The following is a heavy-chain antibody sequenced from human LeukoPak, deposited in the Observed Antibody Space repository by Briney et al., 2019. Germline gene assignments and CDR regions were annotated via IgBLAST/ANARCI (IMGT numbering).Heavy chain of an antibody. CDR2: ISGSGRST. CDR1: GFTCSSYA. CDR3: AKDLGLRPYYFDY. V-gene: IGHV3-23*01. Sequence: PGGSLRLSCAASGFTCSSYAMSWVRQAPGKGLEWVSVISGSGRSTDNADSVRGRFTISRDNSKNTLYLQMNSLRAEDTAVYYCAKDLGLRPYYFDYWGQGTLVTVSS. J-gene: IGHJ4*02. D-gene: IGHD3-16*01.